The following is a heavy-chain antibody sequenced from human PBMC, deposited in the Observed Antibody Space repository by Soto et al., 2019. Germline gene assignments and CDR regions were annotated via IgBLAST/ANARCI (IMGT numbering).Heavy chain of an antibody. Sequence: QLHLVQSGAVVKKPGASVTVSCSASGYPVTAYYMHWVRQAPGRGLEWMGGINPATGAAKYTQTFQGRVTMTRAPSTSTVFMELSGLTSEDTAVFYCARGGGVGVAGSAAFDMWGQGTVVTVSS. CDR1: GYPVTAYY. J-gene: IGHJ3*02. D-gene: IGHD3-3*01. CDR3: ARGGGVGVAGSAAFDM. CDR2: INPATGAA. V-gene: IGHV1-2*02.